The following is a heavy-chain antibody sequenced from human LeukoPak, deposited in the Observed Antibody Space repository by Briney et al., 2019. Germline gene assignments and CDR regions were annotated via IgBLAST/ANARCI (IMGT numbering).Heavy chain of an antibody. V-gene: IGHV1-2*02. CDR2: INPNSGGT. Sequence: GASVKVSCKASGYTFTGYYMHWVRQAPGQGLEWMGWINPNSGGTNYAQKFQGRVTMTRDTPISTAYMELSRLRSDDTAVYYCASRVAMLWFGESDLDYWGQGTLVTVSS. CDR3: ASRVAMLWFGESDLDY. D-gene: IGHD3-10*01. J-gene: IGHJ4*02. CDR1: GYTFTGYY.